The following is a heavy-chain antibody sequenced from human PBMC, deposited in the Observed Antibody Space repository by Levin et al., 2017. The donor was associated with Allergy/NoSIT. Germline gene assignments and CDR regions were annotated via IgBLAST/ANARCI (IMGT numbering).Heavy chain of an antibody. CDR1: GFSFSNHG. CDR3: TKIGVIGLWFYDY. Sequence: GESLKISCTASGFSFSNHGMSWVRLSPGKGLEWVSAISASGGETFYADSVKGRFTISRDNSQNTLYLHMNSLRVEDTAVYYCTKIGVIGLWFYDYWGRGTLVTVSP. J-gene: IGHJ4*02. CDR2: ISASGGET. D-gene: IGHD3-16*02. V-gene: IGHV3-23*01.